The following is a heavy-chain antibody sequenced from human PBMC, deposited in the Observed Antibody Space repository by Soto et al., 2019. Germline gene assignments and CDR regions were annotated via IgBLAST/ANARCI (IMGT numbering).Heavy chain of an antibody. Sequence: GGSLRLSCAASGFTFSSYWMSWVRQAPGKGLEWVANIKQDGSEKYYVDSVKGRFTISRDNAKNSLYLQMNSLRAEDTAVYYCARYTYYYDSSGYGDAFDIWGQGTMVTVSS. CDR1: GFTFSSYW. D-gene: IGHD3-22*01. V-gene: IGHV3-7*01. CDR2: IKQDGSEK. CDR3: ARYTYYYDSSGYGDAFDI. J-gene: IGHJ3*02.